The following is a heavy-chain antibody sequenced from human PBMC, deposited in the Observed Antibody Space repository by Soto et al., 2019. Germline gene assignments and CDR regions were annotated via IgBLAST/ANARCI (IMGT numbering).Heavy chain of an antibody. V-gene: IGHV3-53*01. Sequence: GGSLRLSWAVSEFSVSSDFMSWVRQAPGKGLEWVSVMNGDGSTVYADSLKGRFTISRDNSKNTLFLQMNSLRAEDTAVYYCARDCCTGRRYAHCGRVTLVAVFS. CDR2: MNGDGST. CDR1: EFSVSSDF. CDR3: ARDCCTGRRYAH. J-gene: IGHJ4*02. D-gene: IGHD5-12*01.